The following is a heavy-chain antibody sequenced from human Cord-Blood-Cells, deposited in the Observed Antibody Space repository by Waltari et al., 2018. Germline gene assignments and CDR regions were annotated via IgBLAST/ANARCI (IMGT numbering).Heavy chain of an antibody. J-gene: IGHJ6*02. CDR2: INAGNGNT. V-gene: IGHV1-3*01. CDR3: ARDLGVFWSGYYSYGMDV. Sequence: QVQLVQSGAEVKKPGASVKVSCKASGYTFTSNAMHCVRQAPGQRLEWMGWINAGNGNTKYSQKFQGRVTITRDTSASTAYMELSSLRSEDTAVYYCARDLGVFWSGYYSYGMDVWGQGTTVTVSS. D-gene: IGHD3-3*01. CDR1: GYTFTSNA.